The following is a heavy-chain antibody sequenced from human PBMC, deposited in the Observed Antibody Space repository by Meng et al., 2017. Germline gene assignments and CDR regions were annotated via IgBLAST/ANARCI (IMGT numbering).Heavy chain of an antibody. J-gene: IGHJ3*02. CDR1: GFTFDDYA. CDR2: ISWNSGST. V-gene: IGHV3-9*01. Sequence: SLKISCAASGFTFDDYAMHWVRQAPGKGLEWVSGISWNSGSTGYADSVKGRFTISRDNAKNSLYLQMNSLRAEDTALYYCAKAYYDFMNFSAFDIWGQGTMVTVSS. D-gene: IGHD3-3*01. CDR3: AKAYYDFMNFSAFDI.